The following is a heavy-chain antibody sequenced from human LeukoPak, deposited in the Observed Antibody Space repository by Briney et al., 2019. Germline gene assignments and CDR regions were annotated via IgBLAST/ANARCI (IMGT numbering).Heavy chain of an antibody. Sequence: QPGGSLRLSCAASGFTVSSNYMSWVRQAPGKGLEWVSVIYSGGSTYYADSVKGRFTISRDNSKNTLYLQMNSLRAEDTAVYYCARDSNYYDSSGYYWTWGQGTLVTVSS. D-gene: IGHD3-22*01. V-gene: IGHV3-53*01. J-gene: IGHJ5*02. CDR2: IYSGGST. CDR1: GFTVSSNY. CDR3: ARDSNYYDSSGYYWT.